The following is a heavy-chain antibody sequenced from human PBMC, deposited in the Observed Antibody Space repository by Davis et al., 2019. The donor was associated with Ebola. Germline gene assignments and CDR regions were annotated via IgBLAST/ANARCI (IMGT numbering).Heavy chain of an antibody. Sequence: AASVKVSCKASGYTFNSHGISWVRQAPGQGLEWMAWISAYNGHTNYAQKFQGRVTMTEDTSTDTAYMELSSLRSEDTAVYYCAREAGGYCSGGSCHSFDYWGQGTLVTVSA. V-gene: IGHV1-18*01. D-gene: IGHD2-15*01. CDR3: AREAGGYCSGGSCHSFDY. J-gene: IGHJ4*02. CDR1: GYTFNSHG. CDR2: ISAYNGHT.